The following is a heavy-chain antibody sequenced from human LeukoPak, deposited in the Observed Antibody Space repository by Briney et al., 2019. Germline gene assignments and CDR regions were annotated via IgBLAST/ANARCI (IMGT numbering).Heavy chain of an antibody. J-gene: IGHJ4*02. Sequence: ASVKVPCKVSGYTLTELSMHWVRQAPGQGLEWMGWISAYNGNTNYAQKLQGRVTMTTDTSTSTAYMELRSLRSDDTAVYYCARGIAVAGYFDYWGQGTLVTVSS. CDR3: ARGIAVAGYFDY. V-gene: IGHV1-18*01. CDR1: GYTLTELS. D-gene: IGHD6-19*01. CDR2: ISAYNGNT.